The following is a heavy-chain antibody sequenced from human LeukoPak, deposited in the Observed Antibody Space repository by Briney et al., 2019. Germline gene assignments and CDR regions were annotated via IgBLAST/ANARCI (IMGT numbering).Heavy chain of an antibody. Sequence: PGGSLRLSCVTSGFSSGDYGMSWVRQAPGKGLVWVSRINSDGSSTSYADSVKGRFTISRDNAKNTLYLQMNSLRAEDTAVYYCARNTRGYSYGYRPLPYMDVWGKGTTVTISS. D-gene: IGHD5-18*01. CDR2: INSDGSST. CDR3: ARNTRGYSYGYRPLPYMDV. J-gene: IGHJ6*03. V-gene: IGHV3-74*01. CDR1: GFSSGDYG.